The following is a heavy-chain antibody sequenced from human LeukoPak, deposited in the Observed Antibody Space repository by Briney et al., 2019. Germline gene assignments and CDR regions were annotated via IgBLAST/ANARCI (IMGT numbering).Heavy chain of an antibody. J-gene: IGHJ4*02. V-gene: IGHV1-69*05. D-gene: IGHD3-3*01. CDR2: IIPIFGTA. CDR3: ASWAGGYDFWSGYYVHFDY. Sequence: ASVKVSCKASGGTFSSYAISWVRQAPGQGLEWMGGIIPIFGTANYAQKFQGRVTITTDESTSTAYMELSSPRSEDTAVYYCASWAGGYDFWSGYYVHFDYWGQGTLVTVSS. CDR1: GGTFSSYA.